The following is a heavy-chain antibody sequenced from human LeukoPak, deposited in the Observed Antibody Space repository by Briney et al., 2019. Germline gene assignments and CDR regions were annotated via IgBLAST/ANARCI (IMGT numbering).Heavy chain of an antibody. J-gene: IGHJ3*01. Sequence: SETLSLTCAVYGGSFSGYYWSWIRQPAGKGLEWIGRIYTSGSTNYNPSLKSRVTISVDTSKNQFSLKLNSVPAADTAVYFCARHPSRGDNGYAFDFWGHGTVVTVSS. CDR2: IYTSGST. V-gene: IGHV4-59*10. CDR3: ARHPSRGDNGYAFDF. CDR1: GGSFSGYY. D-gene: IGHD4-17*01.